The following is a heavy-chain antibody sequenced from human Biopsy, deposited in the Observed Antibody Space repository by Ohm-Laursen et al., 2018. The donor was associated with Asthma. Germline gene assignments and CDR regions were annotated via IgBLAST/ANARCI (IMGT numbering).Heavy chain of an antibody. V-gene: IGHV4-30-2*01. D-gene: IGHD5-24*01. CDR2: IYHSGST. Sequence: TLSLTWAVSGGSISSGGYSWSWIRQPPGKGLAWIGYIYHSGSTYYNPSLKSRVTISVDRSKNQFSLKLSSVTAADTAVYYCARVKDGYNFDYWGQGTLVTVSS. CDR1: GGSISSGGYS. CDR3: ARVKDGYNFDY. J-gene: IGHJ4*02.